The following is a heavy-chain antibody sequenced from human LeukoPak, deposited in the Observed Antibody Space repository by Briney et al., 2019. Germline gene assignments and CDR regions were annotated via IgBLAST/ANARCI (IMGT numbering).Heavy chain of an antibody. CDR2: IYSGGNT. V-gene: IGHV3-66*01. CDR3: ARGMYSSGWYSDY. J-gene: IGHJ4*02. D-gene: IGHD6-19*01. CDR1: GGTFSSYA. Sequence: SCKASGGTFSSYAISWVRQAPGKGLKWVSIIYSGGNTYYADSVKGRFTISRDNSKNTLYLQMNSLRAEDTAVYYCARGMYSSGWYSDYWGQGTLVTVSS.